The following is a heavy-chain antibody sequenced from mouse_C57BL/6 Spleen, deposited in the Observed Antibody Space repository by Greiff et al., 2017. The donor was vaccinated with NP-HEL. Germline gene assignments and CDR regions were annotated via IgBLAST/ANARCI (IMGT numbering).Heavy chain of an antibody. J-gene: IGHJ4*01. CDR3: ARPGLPRSMDY. V-gene: IGHV5-6*01. CDR1: GFTFSSYG. D-gene: IGHD2-1*01. Sequence: EVKVVESGGDLVKPGGSLKLSCAASGFTFSSYGMSWVRQTPDKRLEWVATISSGGSYTYYPDSVKGRFTISRDNAKNTLYLQMSSLKSEDTAMYYCARPGLPRSMDYWGQGTSVTVSS. CDR2: ISSGGSYT.